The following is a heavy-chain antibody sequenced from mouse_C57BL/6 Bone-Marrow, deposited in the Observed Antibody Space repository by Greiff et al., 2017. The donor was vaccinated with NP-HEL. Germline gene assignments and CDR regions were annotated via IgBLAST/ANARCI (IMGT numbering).Heavy chain of an antibody. CDR1: GYTFTSYG. CDR2: IYPRSGNT. CDR3: AKRGRITTVVAPFDY. J-gene: IGHJ2*01. Sequence: QVQLKQSGAELARPGASVKLSCKASGYTFTSYGISWVKQRTGQGLEWIGEIYPRSGNTYYNEKFKGKATLTADKSSSTAYMELRSLTSEDSAVYFCAKRGRITTVVAPFDYWGQGTTLTVSS. V-gene: IGHV1-81*01. D-gene: IGHD1-1*01.